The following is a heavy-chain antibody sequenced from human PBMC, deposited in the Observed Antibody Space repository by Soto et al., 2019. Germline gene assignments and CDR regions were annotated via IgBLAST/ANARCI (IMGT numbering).Heavy chain of an antibody. CDR2: IYHSGST. J-gene: IGHJ3*02. CDR3: GRGDYANAFDI. V-gene: IGHV4-30-2*01. D-gene: IGHD4-17*01. Sequence: QLQLQESGSGLVTPSQTLSLTCAVSGGSISSGGYSWNWIRQPPGKGLEWIGNIYHSGSTYYNASLKSRVTISVDRSKTQSSLKLSSVTAADTAVYYCGRGDYANAFDIWGQGTMVTVSS. CDR1: GGSISSGGYS.